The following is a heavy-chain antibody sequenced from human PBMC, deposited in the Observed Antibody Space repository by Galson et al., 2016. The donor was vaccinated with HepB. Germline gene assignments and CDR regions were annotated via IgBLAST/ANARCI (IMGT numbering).Heavy chain of an antibody. V-gene: IGHV4/OR15-8*01. CDR3: ARCHFVNSGYYPCYFDF. J-gene: IGHJ4*02. CDR2: IFHIGSP. D-gene: IGHD3-22*01. Sequence: ETLSLTCAVSGDSISTGNWWSWVRQPPGKGLEWIGEIFHIGSPNYNPSLKSRVTISVDESKNYFSLNLNSVTAADTAVYYCARCHFVNSGYYPCYFDFWGQGTLVTVSS. CDR1: GDSISTGNW.